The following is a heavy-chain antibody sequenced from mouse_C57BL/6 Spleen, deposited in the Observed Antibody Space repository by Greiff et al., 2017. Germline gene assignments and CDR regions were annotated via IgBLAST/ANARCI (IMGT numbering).Heavy chain of an antibody. CDR2: INPNNGGT. CDR3: ASSSHDYDVCAMGY. J-gene: IGHJ4*01. D-gene: IGHD2-4*01. Sequence: VQLQQSGPELVKPGASVKISCKASGYTFTDYYMNWVKQSHGKSLEWIGDINPNNGGTSYNQKFKGKATLTVDKSSSTAYMELRSLTSEDSAVYYCASSSHDYDVCAMGYWGQGASVTV. CDR1: GYTFTDYY. V-gene: IGHV1-26*01.